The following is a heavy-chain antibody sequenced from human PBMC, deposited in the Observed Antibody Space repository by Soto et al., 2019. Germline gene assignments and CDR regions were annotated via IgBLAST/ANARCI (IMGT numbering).Heavy chain of an antibody. Sequence: AAVKVSCKACVCSINAYGINWVRQAPRHGLQWVGWSSTNNAETNSAQTFQGRLTLTTDTATRTAFMELKNLTSDDTAIYFYSCGDHRDLNSFPARRSPDL. CDR3: SCGDHRDLNSFPARRSPDL. CDR1: VCSINAYG. J-gene: IGHJ2*01. D-gene: IGHD1-1*01. CDR2: SSTNNAET. V-gene: IGHV1-18*04.